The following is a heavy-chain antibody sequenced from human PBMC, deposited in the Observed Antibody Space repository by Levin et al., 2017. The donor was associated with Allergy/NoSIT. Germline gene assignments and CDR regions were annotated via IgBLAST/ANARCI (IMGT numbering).Heavy chain of an antibody. J-gene: IGHJ4*02. D-gene: IGHD6-13*01. CDR1: GFTFSSYG. Sequence: GGSLRLSCAASGFTFSSYGMHWVRQAPGKGLEWVAVIWYDGSNKYYADSVKGRFTISRDNSKNTLYLQMNSLRAEDTAVYYCAREIIAAAGTYYFDYWGQGTLVTVSS. CDR3: AREIIAAAGTYYFDY. V-gene: IGHV3-33*01. CDR2: IWYDGSNK.